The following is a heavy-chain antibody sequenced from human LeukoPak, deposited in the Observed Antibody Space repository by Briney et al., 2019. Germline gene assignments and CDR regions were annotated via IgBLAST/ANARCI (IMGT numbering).Heavy chain of an antibody. CDR1: GGSISSGGYY. D-gene: IGHD6-19*01. CDR3: ASWNSSGWYVDY. CDR2: IYYSGST. J-gene: IGHJ4*02. V-gene: IGHV4-31*03. Sequence: SETLSLTCTVSGGSISSGGYYWSWIRQHLGKGLEWIGYIYYSGSTYYNPSLKSRVTISVDTSKNQFSLKLSSVTAADTAVYYCASWNSSGWYVDYWGQGTLVTVSS.